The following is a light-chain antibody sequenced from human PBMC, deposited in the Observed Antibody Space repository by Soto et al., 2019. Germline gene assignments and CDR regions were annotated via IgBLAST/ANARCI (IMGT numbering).Light chain of an antibody. CDR1: SRDVGGYNY. CDR2: EVS. CDR3: SSYISSSTFVV. V-gene: IGLV2-14*01. J-gene: IGLJ2*01. Sequence: QSVLTQPASVSGSPGQSITISCTGTSRDVGGYNYVSWHQQHPGKAPKVIITEVSNRPSGVSNLFSGSKSGNTASLTISGLQAEEEADYYCSSYISSSTFVVFGGGTKLTV.